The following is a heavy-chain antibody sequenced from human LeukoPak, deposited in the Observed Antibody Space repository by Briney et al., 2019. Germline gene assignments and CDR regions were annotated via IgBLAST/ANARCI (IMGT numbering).Heavy chain of an antibody. J-gene: IGHJ6*03. Sequence: SETLSLTCTVSGGSISSYYWSWIRQPPGKGLEWIGYIYYSGSTNYNPSLKSRVTISVDTSKNQFSLKLSSVTAADTAVYYCASRSSSSGSSYYYYYMDVWGKGTTVTVSS. CDR3: ASRSSSSGSSYYYYYMDV. D-gene: IGHD3-22*01. CDR2: IYYSGST. V-gene: IGHV4-59*01. CDR1: GGSISSYY.